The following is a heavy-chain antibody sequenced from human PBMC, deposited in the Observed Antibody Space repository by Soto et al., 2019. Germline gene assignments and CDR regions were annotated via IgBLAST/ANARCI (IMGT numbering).Heavy chain of an antibody. CDR3: AREPMVRAAHGFDI. V-gene: IGHV1-2*02. D-gene: IGHD3-10*01. CDR2: INPNSVGT. Sequence: VQLVESGGGLIQPGGSLRLSCAASGFTITGHYMHWVRQAPGQGLEWMGWINPNSVGTNYAQKFQGRVTMTRDTSISTAYMELSRLRSDDTAVYYCAREPMVRAAHGFDIWGQGTMVTVSS. J-gene: IGHJ3*02. CDR1: GFTITGHY.